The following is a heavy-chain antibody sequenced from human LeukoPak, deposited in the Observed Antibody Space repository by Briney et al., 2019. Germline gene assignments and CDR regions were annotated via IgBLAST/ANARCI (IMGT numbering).Heavy chain of an antibody. CDR3: AKDWEYYYDSSGYSYYFDY. CDR2: IWYDGSNK. V-gene: IGHV3-33*06. Sequence: GGSLRLSCAASGFTFRSYGMQWVRQAPGKGLEWVAVIWYDGSNKYYADSVKGRFTISRDNSKNTLYLQMNSLRAEDTAVYYCAKDWEYYYDSSGYSYYFDYWGQGTLVTVSS. CDR1: GFTFRSYG. D-gene: IGHD3-22*01. J-gene: IGHJ4*02.